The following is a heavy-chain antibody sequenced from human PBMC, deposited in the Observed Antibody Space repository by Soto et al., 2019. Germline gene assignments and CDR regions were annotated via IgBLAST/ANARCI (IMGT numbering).Heavy chain of an antibody. J-gene: IGHJ4*02. Sequence: EVQLVESGGGLVQPGGSLRLSCTTSGLAFSTYWMAWVRQAPGKGLEWVGNTKPDETETYYAGSVEGRFTISRDNAKSSLYLQMDSLRVEATAVYYCATIGDVTFHYWGQGTPVTVSS. V-gene: IGHV3-7*02. CDR1: GLAFSTYW. CDR2: TKPDETET. CDR3: ATIGDVTFHY. D-gene: IGHD4-4*01.